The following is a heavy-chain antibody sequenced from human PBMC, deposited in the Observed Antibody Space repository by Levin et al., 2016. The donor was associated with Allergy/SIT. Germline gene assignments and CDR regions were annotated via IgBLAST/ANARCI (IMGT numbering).Heavy chain of an antibody. CDR3: TRQPTVTTFSFDY. CDR2: IRSKANSYAT. V-gene: IGHV3-73*01. J-gene: IGHJ4*02. CDR1: GFTFSGSA. Sequence: GESLKISCAASGFTFSGSAMHWVRQASGKGLEWVGRIRSKANSYATAYAASVKGRFTISRDDSKNTAYLQMNSLKTEDTAVYYCTRQPTVTTFSFDYWGQGTLVTVSS. D-gene: IGHD4-17*01.